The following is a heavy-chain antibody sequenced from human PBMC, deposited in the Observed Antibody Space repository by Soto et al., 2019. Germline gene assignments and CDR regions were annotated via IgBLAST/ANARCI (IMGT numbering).Heavy chain of an antibody. D-gene: IGHD4-17*01. V-gene: IGHV4-39*01. CDR2: IYYSGST. J-gene: IGHJ6*02. Sequence: PSETLSLTXAVSGGSISSSSYYWGWIRQPPGKGLEWIGSIYYSGSTYYNPSLKSRVTISVDTSKNQFSLKLSSVTAADTAVYYCARPLTTVTTGDYYYYGMDVWGQGTTVTVSS. CDR3: ARPLTTVTTGDYYYYGMDV. CDR1: GGSISSSSYY.